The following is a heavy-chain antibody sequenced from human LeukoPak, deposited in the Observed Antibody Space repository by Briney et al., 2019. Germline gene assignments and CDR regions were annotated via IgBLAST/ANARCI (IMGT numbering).Heavy chain of an antibody. CDR1: GFTFSSYW. CDR3: ARDRSSYYDFWSGYYTREDNWFDP. V-gene: IGHV3-7*01. D-gene: IGHD3-3*01. Sequence: GGSLRLSCAASGFTFSSYWMSWDPQAPGKGLEWVANIKQDGSEKYYVDSVKGRFTISRDNAKNSLYLQMNSLRAEDTAVYYCARDRSSYYDFWSGYYTREDNWFDPWGQGTLVTVSS. CDR2: IKQDGSEK. J-gene: IGHJ5*02.